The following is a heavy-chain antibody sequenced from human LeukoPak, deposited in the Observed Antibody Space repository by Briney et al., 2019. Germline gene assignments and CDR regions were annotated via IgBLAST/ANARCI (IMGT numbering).Heavy chain of an antibody. V-gene: IGHV1-18*01. CDR2: ISAYNGNT. J-gene: IGHJ4*02. D-gene: IGHD5-18*01. CDR1: GYTFTSYG. CDR3: ARDPRGHTAGRGEAYYFDY. Sequence: GASVTVPCKASGYTFTSYGISWVRQAPGQGLEWMGWISAYNGNTNYAQKLQGRVTMTTDTSTSTAYMELRSLRSDDTAVYYCARDPRGHTAGRGEAYYFDYWGQGTLVTVSS.